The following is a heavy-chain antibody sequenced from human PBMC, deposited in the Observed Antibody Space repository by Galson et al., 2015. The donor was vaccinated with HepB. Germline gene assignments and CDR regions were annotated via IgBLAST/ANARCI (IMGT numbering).Heavy chain of an antibody. CDR3: TTGGGDH. CDR2: IKSNSAGGTT. J-gene: IGHJ4*02. V-gene: IGHV3-15*07. Sequence: SLRLSCAASGFTFSNAWMNWVRQAPGKGLEWVGRIKSNSAGGTTDYPAPVKGRFTISRDDSKDTVYLQMNSLKTEDTAVYYCTTGGGDHWGQGTLVTVSP. CDR1: GFTFSNAW. D-gene: IGHD5-12*01.